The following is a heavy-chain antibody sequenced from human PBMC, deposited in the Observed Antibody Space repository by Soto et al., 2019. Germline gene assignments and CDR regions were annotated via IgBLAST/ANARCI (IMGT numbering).Heavy chain of an antibody. CDR1: GYTFTSYG. CDR3: ARDAAVGLFDY. V-gene: IGHV1-18*01. J-gene: IGHJ4*02. CDR2: INPYNGNT. D-gene: IGHD1-26*01. Sequence: QVQLVQSGAEVKKPGASVKVSCKASGYTFTSYGISWVRQAPGQGLDWMGWINPYNGNTKYAQNLQGRVIMTTDTSTSSAYVELRGLRSDDTAVYYCARDAAVGLFDYWGQGTLVTVSS.